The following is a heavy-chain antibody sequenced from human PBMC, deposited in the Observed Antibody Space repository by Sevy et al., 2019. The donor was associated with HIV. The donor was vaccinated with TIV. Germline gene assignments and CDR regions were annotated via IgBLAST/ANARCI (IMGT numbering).Heavy chain of an antibody. CDR2: ISRSGVRT. CDR3: AKDYYHDSSGYSYYFDH. V-gene: IGHV3-23*01. J-gene: IGHJ4*02. D-gene: IGHD3-22*01. Sequence: GRSLRLSCAASGFIFSNYAMNWVRQAPGKGLEWVSSISRSGVRTYYADSVKGRFAISRDNSNNTLHLQVDILRGEDTAVYYCAKDYYHDSSGYSYYFDHWGQGTLVTVSS. CDR1: GFIFSNYA.